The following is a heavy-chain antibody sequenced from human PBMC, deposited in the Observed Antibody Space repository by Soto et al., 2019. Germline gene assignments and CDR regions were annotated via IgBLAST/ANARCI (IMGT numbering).Heavy chain of an antibody. V-gene: IGHV4-4*02. D-gene: IGHD2-8*01. CDR2: IFHDGTA. Sequence: SETLSLTCAVSGVSISSGNWWTWVRQTPQRGLEYIGEIFHDGTANYYPSFERRVAISVDTSKNQFSLKLTSVTAADTAIYFCARLVYDTRLNYMYFDFWGQGALVPVSS. CDR1: GVSISSGNW. J-gene: IGHJ4*02. CDR3: ARLVYDTRLNYMYFDF.